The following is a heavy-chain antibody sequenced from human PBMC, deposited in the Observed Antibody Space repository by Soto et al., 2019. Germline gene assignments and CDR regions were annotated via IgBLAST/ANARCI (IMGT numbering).Heavy chain of an antibody. V-gene: IGHV3-21*01. CDR2: ISSSSSYI. D-gene: IGHD3-3*01. CDR3: ASYYDFWSGYYYFDY. J-gene: IGHJ4*02. Sequence: PGGSLRLSCAASGFTFSSYSMNWVRQAPGKGLEWVSSISSSSSYIYYADSVKGRFTISRDNAKNSLYLQMNSLRAEDTAVYYCASYYDFWSGYYYFDYWGQGIQVTVSS. CDR1: GFTFSSYS.